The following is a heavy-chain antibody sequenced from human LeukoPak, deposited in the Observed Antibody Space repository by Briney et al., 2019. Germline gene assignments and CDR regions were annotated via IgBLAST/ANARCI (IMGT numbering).Heavy chain of an antibody. Sequence: GGSLRLSCAASGFTFSNYWVHWVRQTPGKGLVWVSHTNPDGSDTNYADSVKGRFTVSRDNAKKTAYLQMNSLRVEDTGVYYCVRDSPTASYWGQGTLVTVSS. CDR3: VRDSPTASY. V-gene: IGHV3-74*01. CDR2: TNPDGSDT. J-gene: IGHJ1*01. CDR1: GFTFSNYW. D-gene: IGHD5-18*01.